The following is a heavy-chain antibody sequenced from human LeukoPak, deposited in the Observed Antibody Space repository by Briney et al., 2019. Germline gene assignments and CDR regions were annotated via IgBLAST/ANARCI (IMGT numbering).Heavy chain of an antibody. V-gene: IGHV1-69*06. J-gene: IGHJ5*02. CDR2: IIPIFGTA. CDR1: GGTFSSYA. D-gene: IGHD2-2*01. CDR3: AGTREYWSSTSCYEWLFDP. Sequence: SVRLSCKASGGTFSSYAISWVRQPPGPGLEWMGGIIPIFGTANYAQKFQGRVTITADKSTSTAYMELSSLRSEDTAVYYCAGTREYWSSTSCYEWLFDPWGQGTLVTVSS.